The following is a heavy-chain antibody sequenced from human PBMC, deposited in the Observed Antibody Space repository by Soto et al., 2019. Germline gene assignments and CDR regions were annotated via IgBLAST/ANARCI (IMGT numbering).Heavy chain of an antibody. CDR1: GGSISSSSYY. CDR2: IYYSGST. D-gene: IGHD2-15*01. Sequence: PSETLSLTCTVSGGSISSSSYYWGWIRQPPGKGLEWIGSIYYSGSTYYNPSLKSRVTISVDTSKNQFSLKLSSVTAADTAVYYCAMQDIVVVVAAPNGMDVWGQGTTVT. CDR3: AMQDIVVVVAAPNGMDV. V-gene: IGHV4-39*01. J-gene: IGHJ6*02.